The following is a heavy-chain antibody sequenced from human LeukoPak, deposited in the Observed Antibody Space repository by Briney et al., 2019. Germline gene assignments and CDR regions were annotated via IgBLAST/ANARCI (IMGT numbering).Heavy chain of an antibody. Sequence: GGSLRLSCAASGFTFSSYAMHWVRQAPGKGLEYVSAISSNGGSTSYANSVKGRFTISRDNSKNTLYLQISSLRPEDTAVYYCVKHLGSCSGTSCNDYWGQGTLVTVSS. CDR2: ISSNGGST. J-gene: IGHJ4*02. CDR3: VKHLGSCSGTSCNDY. D-gene: IGHD2-2*03. CDR1: GFTFSSYA. V-gene: IGHV3-64D*06.